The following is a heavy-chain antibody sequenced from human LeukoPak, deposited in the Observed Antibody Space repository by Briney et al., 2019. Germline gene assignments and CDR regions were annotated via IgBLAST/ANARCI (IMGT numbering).Heavy chain of an antibody. D-gene: IGHD3-22*01. J-gene: IGHJ4*02. Sequence: SETLSLTCTVSGGSISSSGYYWGWIRQPPGKGLEWIGSIYYSGSTYYNPSLESRVAISVDTSKNQFSLRLTSVTAADTAVYYCAREGSAYNFDSSGYEFDYWGQGTLVTVSS. CDR3: AREGSAYNFDSSGYEFDY. V-gene: IGHV4-39*01. CDR1: GGSISSSGYY. CDR2: IYYSGST.